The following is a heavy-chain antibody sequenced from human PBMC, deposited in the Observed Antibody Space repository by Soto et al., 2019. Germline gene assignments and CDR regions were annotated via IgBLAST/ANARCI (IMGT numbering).Heavy chain of an antibody. V-gene: IGHV4-31*03. Sequence: SLSLPCPVSGASFSSAGMPWSWVRQHPGLGLEWIGYITYSGEYDYNPTLRSRVSITIDTSRNQYSLKLSSVTDADTAVYYCARDRCSSTRWEDCWFGPWGQGTLVTVSS. CDR1: GASFSSAGMP. D-gene: IGHD2-2*01. CDR2: ITYSGEY. J-gene: IGHJ5*02. CDR3: ARDRCSSTRWEDCWFGP.